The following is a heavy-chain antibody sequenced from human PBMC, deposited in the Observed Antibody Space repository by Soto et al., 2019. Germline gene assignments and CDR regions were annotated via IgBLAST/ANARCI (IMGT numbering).Heavy chain of an antibody. CDR2: INPSGGST. CDR3: ARDLRYYDSSGYLGY. D-gene: IGHD3-22*01. J-gene: IGHJ4*02. Sequence: ASVKVSCKASGYTFTSYYMHWVRQAPGQGLEWMGIINPSGGSTSYAQKFQGRVTMTRDTSTSTVYMALSSLRSEDTAVYYCARDLRYYDSSGYLGYWGQGTLVTVSS. CDR1: GYTFTSYY. V-gene: IGHV1-46*03.